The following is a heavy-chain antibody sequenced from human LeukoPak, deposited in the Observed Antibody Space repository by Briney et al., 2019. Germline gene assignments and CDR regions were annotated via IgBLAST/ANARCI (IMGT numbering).Heavy chain of an antibody. V-gene: IGHV4-59*01. J-gene: IGHJ3*02. CDR2: ISNSGNT. CDR1: GGSISTYY. Sequence: ASETLSLTCSLSGGSISTYYWTWIRQPPGKGLEWIEDISNSGNTYYNPSLKSGVTMSLDTSKNQFSLKLTSVTAADTAVYYCARVRAGTTTKRAFDIWGQGTLVTVSS. D-gene: IGHD1-7*01. CDR3: ARVRAGTTTKRAFDI.